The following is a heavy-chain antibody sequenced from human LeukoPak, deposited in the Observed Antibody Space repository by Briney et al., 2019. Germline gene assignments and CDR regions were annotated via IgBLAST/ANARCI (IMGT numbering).Heavy chain of an antibody. CDR3: AREGSSGEHDY. CDR2: IWYDGSNK. V-gene: IGHV3-33*01. D-gene: IGHD3-22*01. CDR1: GFTFSSYG. J-gene: IGHJ4*02. Sequence: GGSLRLSCAASGFTFSSYGMHWVRQAPGKGLEWVAVIWYDGSNKYYADSVKGRFTISRDNSKNTLFLQMNSLRAEDTAVYYCAREGSSGEHDYWGQGTLVTVSS.